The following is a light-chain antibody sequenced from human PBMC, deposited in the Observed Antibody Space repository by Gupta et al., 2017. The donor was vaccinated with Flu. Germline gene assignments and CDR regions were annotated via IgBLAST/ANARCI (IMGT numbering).Light chain of an antibody. J-gene: IGKJ2*03. CDR2: GAS. Sequence: GTLSWSPGERAAPSCRARQSVSSSYFAWYQQKPGQAPRLLIYGASSRVTGIPDRFSGSGSGTDFTLTISRLEPEDFAVYYCQQSGYSPVGFGQGTKLEIK. V-gene: IGKV3-20*01. CDR1: QSVSSSY. CDR3: QQSGYSPVG.